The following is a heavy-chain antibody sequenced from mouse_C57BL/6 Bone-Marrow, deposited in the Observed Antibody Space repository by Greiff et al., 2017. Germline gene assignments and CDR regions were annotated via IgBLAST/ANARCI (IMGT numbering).Heavy chain of an antibody. CDR1: GYAFSSYW. CDR2: IYPGDGDT. Sequence: QVQLKQSGAELVKPGASVKISCKASGYAFSSYWMNWVKQRPGKGLEWIGQIYPGDGDTNYNGKFKGKATLTADKSSSTAYMQLSSLTSEDSAVYFCARGKVAKYYFDYWGQGTTLTVSS. D-gene: IGHD1-1*01. J-gene: IGHJ2*01. CDR3: ARGKVAKYYFDY. V-gene: IGHV1-80*01.